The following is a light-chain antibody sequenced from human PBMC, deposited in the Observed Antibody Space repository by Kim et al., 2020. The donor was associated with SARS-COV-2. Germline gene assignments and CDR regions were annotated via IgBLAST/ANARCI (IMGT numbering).Light chain of an antibody. CDR1: KLGDKY. CDR2: QDS. V-gene: IGLV3-1*01. CDR3: QAWDSRAHWV. J-gene: IGLJ3*02. Sequence: SYELTQPPSVSVSPGQTASITCSGDKLGDKYACWYQQKPGQSPVVVIYQDSKRPSGIHERFSGSNSGNTATLTISGTQAMDEADYYCQAWDSRAHWVFGGGTKLTVL.